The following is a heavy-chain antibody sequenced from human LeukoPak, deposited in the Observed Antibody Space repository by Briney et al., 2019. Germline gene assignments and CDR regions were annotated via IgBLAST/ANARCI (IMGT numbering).Heavy chain of an antibody. Sequence: GASVTVSCTASGYKFTGYYMHWVRQAPGQGLEWMGWINPNSGDSHHAQKFQGRVTMTRDTSISTAYMELSRLRSDDTAVYYCAREIGGILVFDYWGQGTLVTVSS. D-gene: IGHD5-18*01. J-gene: IGHJ4*02. CDR2: INPNSGDS. V-gene: IGHV1-2*02. CDR3: AREIGGILVFDY. CDR1: GYKFTGYY.